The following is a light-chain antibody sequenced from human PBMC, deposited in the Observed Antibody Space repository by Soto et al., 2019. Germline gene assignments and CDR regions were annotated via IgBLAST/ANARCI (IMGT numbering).Light chain of an antibody. V-gene: IGLV1-40*01. CDR2: GNS. CDR1: SSNIGAGYD. J-gene: IGLJ1*01. CDR3: QSYDSSLGGSNV. Sequence: QSVLTQPPSVSGAPGQRVTISCTGSSSNIGAGYDVHWYQQLPGTAPKLLIYGNSNRPSGVPDRFSGSKSGTSASLAITGLQAEDEADYYCQSYDSSLGGSNVFGTGAKVTDL.